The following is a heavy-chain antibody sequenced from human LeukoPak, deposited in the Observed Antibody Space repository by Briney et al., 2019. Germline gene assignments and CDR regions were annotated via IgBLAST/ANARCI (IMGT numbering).Heavy chain of an antibody. CDR3: ARDSRKWLVRGWFDP. CDR2: ISSSSNYI. Sequence: PGGSLRLSCAASGFTFSSYSMNWVRQAPGKGLEWVSSISSSSNYIYYADSVKGRFTISRDNAKNSLYLQMNSLRAEDTAVYYCARDSRKWLVRGWFDPWGQGTLVTVSS. J-gene: IGHJ5*02. V-gene: IGHV3-21*01. CDR1: GFTFSSYS. D-gene: IGHD6-19*01.